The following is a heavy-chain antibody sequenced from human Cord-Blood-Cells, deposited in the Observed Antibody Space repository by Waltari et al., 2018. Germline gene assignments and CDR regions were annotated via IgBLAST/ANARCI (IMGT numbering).Heavy chain of an antibody. CDR1: GFTFSSYE. J-gene: IGHJ4*02. Sequence: EVQLVESGGGLVQPGGSLRLSCAASGFTFSSYEMNWVRTAPGKGLEWVSYISSSGSTIYYADSVKGRFTISRDNAKNSLYLQMNSLRAEDTAVYYCARDGKLGILFFDYWGQGTLVTVSS. CDR3: ARDGKLGILFFDY. D-gene: IGHD7-27*01. V-gene: IGHV3-48*03. CDR2: ISSSGSTI.